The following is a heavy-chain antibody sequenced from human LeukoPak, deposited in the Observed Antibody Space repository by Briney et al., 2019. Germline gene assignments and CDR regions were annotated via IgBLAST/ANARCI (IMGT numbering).Heavy chain of an antibody. D-gene: IGHD3-9*01. Sequence: PGGSLRLSCAASGFTFGSYAMSWVRQAPGKGLEWVSAISGSGGSTYYADSVKGRFTISRDNSKNTLYLQMNSLRAEDTAVYYCAKDIPLRYFDWLPKADYWGQGTLVTVSS. CDR2: ISGSGGST. J-gene: IGHJ4*02. V-gene: IGHV3-23*01. CDR1: GFTFGSYA. CDR3: AKDIPLRYFDWLPKADY.